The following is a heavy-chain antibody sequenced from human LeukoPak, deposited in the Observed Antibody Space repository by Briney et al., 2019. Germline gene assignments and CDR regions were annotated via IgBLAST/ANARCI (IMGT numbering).Heavy chain of an antibody. CDR1: GFTFSTYA. Sequence: GGSLRLSCEASGFTFSTYAMSWVRQAPGKGLEWVGRIESKTDGGTTDYAAPVKGRFTISRVDSKNTLYLQMNSLKTEDTAVYYCTTDILYGGASFDPWGQGTLVTVSS. D-gene: IGHD3-10*01. J-gene: IGHJ5*02. CDR3: TTDILYGGASFDP. V-gene: IGHV3-15*04. CDR2: IESKTDGGTT.